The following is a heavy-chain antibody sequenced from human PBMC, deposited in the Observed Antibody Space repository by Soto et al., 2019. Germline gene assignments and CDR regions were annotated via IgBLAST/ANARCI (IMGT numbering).Heavy chain of an antibody. D-gene: IGHD6-13*01. Sequence: SETLSLTCTVSGGSISSSNYYWGWIRQPPGKGLEWIGSIYYSGSTYYNPSLKSRVTISVDTSKNQFSLKLSSVTAADTAVYYCARMRLPGIAAAGVGGYFDYWGQGTLVTVSS. V-gene: IGHV4-39*01. CDR1: GGSISSSNYY. CDR3: ARMRLPGIAAAGVGGYFDY. J-gene: IGHJ4*02. CDR2: IYYSGST.